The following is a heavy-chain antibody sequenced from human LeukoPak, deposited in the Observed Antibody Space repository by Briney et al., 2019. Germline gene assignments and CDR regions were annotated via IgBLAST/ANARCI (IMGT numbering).Heavy chain of an antibody. CDR3: ATRMYTSGCLYFDY. D-gene: IGHD6-19*01. J-gene: IGHJ4*02. V-gene: IGHV3-23*01. Sequence: GGSLRLSCAASGFTFSNYAMSWVRQAPGKGLEGVSVISGVGANTYYADSVKGRFTISRDNSKNTLYLQMNSLRAEDTAVYYCATRMYTSGCLYFDYWGQGTLVTVSS. CDR1: GFTFSNYA. CDR2: ISGVGANT.